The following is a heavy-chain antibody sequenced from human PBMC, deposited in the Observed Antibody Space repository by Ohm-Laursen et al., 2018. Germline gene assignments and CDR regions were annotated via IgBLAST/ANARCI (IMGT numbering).Heavy chain of an antibody. V-gene: IGHV4-61*01. CDR2: IYYSGST. CDR3: ARDLTSGYHAFDI. J-gene: IGHJ3*02. Sequence: GTLSLTCTVSGGTVSSGSYYWSWIRQPPGKGPEWIGYIYYSGSTNYNPSLKSRVTISVDTSKNQFSLKLSSVTAADTAVYYCARDLTSGYHAFDIWGQGTMVTVSS. CDR1: GGTVSSGSYY. D-gene: IGHD3-3*01.